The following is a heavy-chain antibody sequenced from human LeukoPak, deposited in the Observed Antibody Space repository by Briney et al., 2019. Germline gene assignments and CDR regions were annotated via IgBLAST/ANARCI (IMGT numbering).Heavy chain of an antibody. V-gene: IGHV4-30-4*01. CDR3: ASVDLRPGGFGY. D-gene: IGHD3-16*01. J-gene: IGHJ4*02. Sequence: SETLSLTCTVSGGSISSGDYYWSWIRQPPGKGLEWIGYIYYSGSTYYDPSLKSRVTISVDTSKNQFSLKLSSVTAADTAVYYCASVDLRPGGFGYWGQGTLVTVPS. CDR2: IYYSGST. CDR1: GGSISSGDYY.